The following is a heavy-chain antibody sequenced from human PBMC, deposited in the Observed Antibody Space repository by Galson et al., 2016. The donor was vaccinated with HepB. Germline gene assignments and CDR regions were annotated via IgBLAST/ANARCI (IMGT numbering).Heavy chain of an antibody. CDR1: GFSFSSDS. CDR3: AGRGILLSASGWGWGMDV. J-gene: IGHJ6*02. Sequence: SLRLSCAASGFSFSSDSMSWVRQAPGKGLEWISTITNSGDKTYYAESVKGRFTVSRDNSKNALFLQMDSLRAEDAAVSYCAGRGILLSASGWGWGMDVWGQGTTVTVSS. CDR2: ITNSGDKT. V-gene: IGHV3-23*01. D-gene: IGHD6-19*01.